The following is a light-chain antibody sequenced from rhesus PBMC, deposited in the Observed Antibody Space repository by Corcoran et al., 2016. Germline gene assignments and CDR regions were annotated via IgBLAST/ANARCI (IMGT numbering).Light chain of an antibody. V-gene: IGKV3-53*01. J-gene: IGKJ2*01. CDR2: GAS. CDR3: QKYSSYPYS. CDR1: QSVSCS. Sequence: QVILTQSPATLSLSSGERATLSCRASQSVSCSLAWYQQKPGPAPKLLIYGASSRATGIPDRFSGSGSGTDFTLTISSLEPEDFAVYYCQKYSSYPYSFGQGTKVEIK.